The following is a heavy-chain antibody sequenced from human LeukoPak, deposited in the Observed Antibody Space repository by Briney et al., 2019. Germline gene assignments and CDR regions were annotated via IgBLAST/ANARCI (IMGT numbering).Heavy chain of an antibody. CDR3: ARMTSPPYGDYLGY. Sequence: GASVKVSCKASGYAFTNYYMHWVRQAPGQGLEWMGIINPSGGSTSYAQKFQGRATMTRDTSTSTVYMELSSLRSEDTAVYYCARMTSPPYGDYLGYWGQGTLVTVSS. CDR2: INPSGGST. CDR1: GYAFTNYY. J-gene: IGHJ4*02. V-gene: IGHV1-46*01. D-gene: IGHD4-17*01.